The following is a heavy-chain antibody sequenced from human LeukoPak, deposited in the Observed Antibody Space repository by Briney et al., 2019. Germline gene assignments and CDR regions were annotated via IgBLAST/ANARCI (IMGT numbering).Heavy chain of an antibody. J-gene: IGHJ4*02. CDR2: ISSNGGST. Sequence: GGSLRLSCAASGFTFSSYVMYWVRQAPGKGLEYVSSISSNGGSTYYANSVKCRFTISRDNSKNTLYLQMGSLRAEDMAVYYCARGGQSKYDSSGYLNYFDYWGQGTLVTVSS. D-gene: IGHD3-22*01. CDR1: GFTFSSYV. CDR3: ARGGQSKYDSSGYLNYFDY. V-gene: IGHV3-64*01.